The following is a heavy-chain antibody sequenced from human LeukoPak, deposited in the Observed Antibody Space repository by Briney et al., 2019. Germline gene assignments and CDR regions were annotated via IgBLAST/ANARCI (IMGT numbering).Heavy chain of an antibody. V-gene: IGHV4-4*02. Sequence: PSETLSLTCAVSGASVSSSNWWIWVRQPPKKGLERIGEIHHSRSTNYNPSLKSRVTMSVDTSKNQISLRLSSVTAADTAVYYCARGLYGSDSYWGQGNLVTVSS. J-gene: IGHJ4*02. CDR2: IHHSRST. D-gene: IGHD6-19*01. CDR1: GASVSSSNW. CDR3: ARGLYGSDSY.